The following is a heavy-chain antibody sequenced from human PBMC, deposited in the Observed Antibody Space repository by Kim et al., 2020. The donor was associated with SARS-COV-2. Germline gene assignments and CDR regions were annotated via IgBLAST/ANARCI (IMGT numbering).Heavy chain of an antibody. Sequence: ATKFQGSVTITAEKSTSRAYMELSSLRSEETAVYYCARGGVGAPMGVDYWGQGTLVTVSS. D-gene: IGHD1-26*01. J-gene: IGHJ4*02. V-gene: IGHV1-69*04. CDR3: ARGGVGAPMGVDY.